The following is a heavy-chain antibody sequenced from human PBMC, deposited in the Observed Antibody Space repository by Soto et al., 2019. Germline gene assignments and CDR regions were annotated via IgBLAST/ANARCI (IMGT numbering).Heavy chain of an antibody. CDR2: IWYDGSNK. CDR3: ARDTGYSSGWYNYGMDV. V-gene: IGHV3-33*01. D-gene: IGHD6-19*01. Sequence: PGGSLRLSCAASGFTFSSYGMHWVRQAPGKGLEWVAVIWYDGSNKYYADSVKGRFTISRDNSKNTLYLQMNSLRAEDTAVYYCARDTGYSSGWYNYGMDVWGQGTTVTVSS. CDR1: GFTFSSYG. J-gene: IGHJ6*02.